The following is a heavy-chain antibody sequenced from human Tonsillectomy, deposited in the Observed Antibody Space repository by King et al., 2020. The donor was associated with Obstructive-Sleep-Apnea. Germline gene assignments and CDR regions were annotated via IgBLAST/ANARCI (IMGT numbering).Heavy chain of an antibody. CDR1: GYRFTNYW. J-gene: IGHJ4*02. D-gene: IGHD5-12*01. CDR3: ARQSGYGGGNYFDY. V-gene: IGHV5-51*01. Sequence: VQLVESGAEEKKPGESLKISCKGSGYRFTNYWIGWVRQMPGIGLEWMGIIYPGDSDTRYSPSFQGQVTFSADKSVSTAYLQWSSLKASDTAMYYCARQSGYGGGNYFDYWGQGTLVTVSS. CDR2: IYPGDSDT.